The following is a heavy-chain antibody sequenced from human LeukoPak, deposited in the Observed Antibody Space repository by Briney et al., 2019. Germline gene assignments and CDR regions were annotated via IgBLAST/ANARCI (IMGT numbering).Heavy chain of an antibody. CDR1: GFTFSNAW. D-gene: IGHD3-22*01. J-gene: IGHJ5*02. Sequence: GGSLRLSCAASGFTFSNAWMSWVRQAPGKGLEWVGRINSKTDGGTTDYAAPVKGRFTISRDDSKNTLYLQMNSLKTEDTAVYYCTTALSLTYYYDSSGYPGLFDFDPWGQGTLVTVSS. V-gene: IGHV3-15*01. CDR2: INSKTDGGTT. CDR3: TTALSLTYYYDSSGYPGLFDFDP.